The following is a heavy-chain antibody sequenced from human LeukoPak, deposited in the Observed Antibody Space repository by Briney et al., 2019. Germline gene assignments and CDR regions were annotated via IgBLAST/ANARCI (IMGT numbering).Heavy chain of an antibody. CDR1: GFTFSSYG. D-gene: IGHD6-6*01. CDR3: AREYSSSSCFDY. V-gene: IGHV3-33*01. Sequence: PGGSLRLSCAASGFTFSSYGMHWVRQAPGKGLEWVAVIWYGGSNKYYADSVKGRFTISRDNSKNTLYLQMNSLRAEDTAVYYCAREYSSSSCFDYWGQGTLVTVSS. J-gene: IGHJ4*02. CDR2: IWYGGSNK.